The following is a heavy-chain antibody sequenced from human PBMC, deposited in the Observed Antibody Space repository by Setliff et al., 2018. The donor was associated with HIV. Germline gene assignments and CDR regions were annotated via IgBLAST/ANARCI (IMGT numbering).Heavy chain of an antibody. J-gene: IGHJ4*02. Sequence: GGSLRLSCAASGFTVSSYYMSWVRQAPGKGLEWVSTIYSDGNTYHADSVKGRFTLSRDNSKNTLYLQMNSLRPEDTAVYYCVRDLPPDYWGQGTLVTVSS. CDR3: VRDLPPDY. V-gene: IGHV3-66*02. CDR1: GFTVSSYY. CDR2: IYSDGNT.